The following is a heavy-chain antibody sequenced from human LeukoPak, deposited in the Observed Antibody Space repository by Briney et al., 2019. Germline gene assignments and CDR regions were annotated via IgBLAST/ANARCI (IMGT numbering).Heavy chain of an antibody. D-gene: IGHD3-10*01. CDR1: GDSLTSFY. CDR3: ARGGYGSAFDF. V-gene: IGHV4-59*01. Sequence: SETLSLTCTVSGDSLTSFYWSWIRQPPGKGLEWVASIFDNGSTNDNRSLKSRVTISLDTSNNQFSLTVNSVTAADTAVYYCARGGYGSAFDFWGQGTLVTVSS. J-gene: IGHJ4*02. CDR2: IFDNGST.